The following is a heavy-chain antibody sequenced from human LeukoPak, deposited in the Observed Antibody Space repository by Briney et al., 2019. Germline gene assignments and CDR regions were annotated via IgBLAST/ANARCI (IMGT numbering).Heavy chain of an antibody. J-gene: IGHJ3*02. D-gene: IGHD3-22*01. Sequence: PGGSLRLSCAASGFTFSSYAMSWVRQAPGKGLEWVSGISGSGSNTYYADSVRGRFTISRDNSKNTLYLQMNSLRAEDTAVYYCAKVEMPDYYDSSGYNSGRAFDIWGRGTMVTVSS. CDR2: ISGSGSNT. CDR1: GFTFSSYA. V-gene: IGHV3-23*01. CDR3: AKVEMPDYYDSSGYNSGRAFDI.